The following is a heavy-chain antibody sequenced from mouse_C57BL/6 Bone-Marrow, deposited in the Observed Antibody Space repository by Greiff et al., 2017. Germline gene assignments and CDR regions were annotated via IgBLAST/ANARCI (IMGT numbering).Heavy chain of an antibody. D-gene: IGHD2-5*01. CDR2: IRNKANGYTT. CDR1: GFTFTDYY. J-gene: IGHJ3*01. CDR3: ASRYYSNPFAY. V-gene: IGHV7-3*01. Sequence: EVQGVESGGGLVQPGGSLSLSCAASGFTFTDYYMSWVRQPPGKALEWLGFIRNKANGYTTEYSASVKGRFTISSDNSQSILYLQMNALRAEDSAAYYCASRYYSNPFAYWGQGTLVTVSA.